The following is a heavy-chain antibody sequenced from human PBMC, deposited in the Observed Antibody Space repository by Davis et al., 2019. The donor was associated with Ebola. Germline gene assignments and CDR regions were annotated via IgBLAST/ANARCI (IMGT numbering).Heavy chain of an antibody. J-gene: IGHJ5*02. D-gene: IGHD3-10*02. CDR3: ARETLRAALFDWFDP. Sequence: PGGSLSLTCPVSGGSISSYYWSWIRQPPGKGLEWIGYIYYSGSTNYNPSLKSRVTISVDTSKNQFSLKLSSVTAADTAVYYCARETLRAALFDWFDPWGQGTLVTVSS. V-gene: IGHV4-59*12. CDR1: GGSISSYY. CDR2: IYYSGST.